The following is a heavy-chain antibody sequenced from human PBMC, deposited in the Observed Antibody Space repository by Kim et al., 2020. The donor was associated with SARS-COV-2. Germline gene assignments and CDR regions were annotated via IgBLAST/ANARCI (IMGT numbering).Heavy chain of an antibody. D-gene: IGHD3-22*01. Sequence: ASVKVSCKASGYTFTSYSILWVRQVPGQRLEWVGWISPGTGHTKYSQILQDRVTVTRDTSARTVYMEVTSLRSDDTAVYYCAREIDSSGDYFSYFFDHWGPGTLVTVSS. J-gene: IGHJ5*02. CDR2: ISPGTGHT. V-gene: IGHV1-3*01. CDR3: AREIDSSGDYFSYFFDH. CDR1: GYTFTSYS.